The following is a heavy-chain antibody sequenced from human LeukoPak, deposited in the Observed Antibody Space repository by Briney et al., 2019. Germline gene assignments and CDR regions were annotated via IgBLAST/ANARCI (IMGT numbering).Heavy chain of an antibody. V-gene: IGHV4-34*01. Sequence: SETLSLTCAVYGGSFSGYYWSWIRQPPGKGLEWIGEINHSGSTNYNPSLKSRVTISVDTSKNQFSLKLSSVTAADTAVYYRARGALGYWGQGTLVTVSS. CDR1: GGSFSGYY. CDR3: ARGALGY. J-gene: IGHJ4*02. CDR2: INHSGST.